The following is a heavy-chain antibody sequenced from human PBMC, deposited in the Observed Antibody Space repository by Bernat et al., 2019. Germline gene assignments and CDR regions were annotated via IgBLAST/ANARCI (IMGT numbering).Heavy chain of an antibody. D-gene: IGHD2-15*01. V-gene: IGHV3-23*01. CDR1: GFTFSSFA. CDR3: AKGIYPKGYCSGGNCYYYFYGMDV. Sequence: EVQLLESGGGLVQPGGSLRLSCGASGFTFSSFAMSWVRQAAGRGLEWVSGISGSGDRTYYPDSVKGRFTISRDNSKNTMYLQMNSLRAEDTAVYYCAKGIYPKGYCSGGNCYYYFYGMDVWGQGTTVTVSS. J-gene: IGHJ6*02. CDR2: ISGSGDRT.